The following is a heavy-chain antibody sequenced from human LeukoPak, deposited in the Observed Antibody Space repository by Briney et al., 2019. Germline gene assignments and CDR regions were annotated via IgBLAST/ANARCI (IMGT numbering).Heavy chain of an antibody. CDR1: GFTFSSYA. D-gene: IGHD6-19*01. CDR3: ARRSLSSGFYYYFDY. V-gene: IGHV3-23*01. Sequence: GGSLRLSCAASGFTFSSYAMSWVRQAPGKGLEWVSAISDSGGDTYYADSVKGRFTISRDNSKNTLSLQMHSLRVGDTAVYYCARRSLSSGFYYYFDYWGQGTPVTVSS. CDR2: ISDSGGDT. J-gene: IGHJ4*02.